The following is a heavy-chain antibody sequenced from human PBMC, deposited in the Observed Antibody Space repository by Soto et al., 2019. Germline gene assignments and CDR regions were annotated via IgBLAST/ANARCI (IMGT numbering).Heavy chain of an antibody. CDR3: ATLRSTGLGY. V-gene: IGHV4-59*01. J-gene: IGHJ4*02. CDR1: GGSISSDG. Sequence: SETLCLTCTVSGGSISSDGWRWIRQPQGKGLGWIGYIYYSGSTNYNPPLKSRVTISVDTSKYQFSLKLSSVTAADTAVYCCATLRSTGLGYWGQGTLVTVSS. D-gene: IGHD2-2*01. CDR2: IYYSGST.